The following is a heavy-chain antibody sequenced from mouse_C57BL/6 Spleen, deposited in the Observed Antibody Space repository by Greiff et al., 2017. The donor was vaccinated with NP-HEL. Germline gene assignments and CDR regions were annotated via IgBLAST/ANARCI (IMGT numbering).Heavy chain of an antibody. D-gene: IGHD3-3*01. CDR2: ISSGSSTI. CDR1: GFTFSDYG. CDR3: AREGGKLRKGYAMDY. Sequence: EVKVEESGGGLVKPGGSLKLSCAASGFTFSDYGMHWVRQAPEKGLEWVAYISSGSSTIYYADTVKGRFTISRDNAKNTLFLQMTSLRSEDTAMYYCAREGGKLRKGYAMDYWGQGTSVTVSS. J-gene: IGHJ4*01. V-gene: IGHV5-17*01.